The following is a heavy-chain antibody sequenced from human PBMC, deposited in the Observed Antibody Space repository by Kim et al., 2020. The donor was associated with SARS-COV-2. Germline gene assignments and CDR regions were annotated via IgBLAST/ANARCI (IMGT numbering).Heavy chain of an antibody. J-gene: IGHJ6*02. Sequence: GGSLRLSCAASGFTFSSYGMHWVRQAPGKGLEWVAVIWYDVSNKYYADSVKGRFTISRDNSKNTLYLQMNSLRAEDTAVYYCARGGRSGYYYYGMDVWGQGTTVTVSS. CDR3: ARGGRSGYYYYGMDV. V-gene: IGHV3-33*01. D-gene: IGHD7-27*01. CDR2: IWYDVSNK. CDR1: GFTFSSYG.